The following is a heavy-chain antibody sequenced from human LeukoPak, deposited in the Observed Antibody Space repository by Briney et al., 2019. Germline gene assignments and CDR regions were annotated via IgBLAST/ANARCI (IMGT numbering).Heavy chain of an antibody. CDR3: ARDFGYSSSWYWFDP. J-gene: IGHJ5*02. V-gene: IGHV4-4*07. Sequence: SETLSLTCTVSGGSISSYYWSWIRQPAGKGLEWIGRIYTSGSTNYNPSLKSRVTMSVDTSKNQFSLKLSSVTAADTAVYYCARDFGYSSSWYWFDPWGQETLVTVSS. CDR1: GGSISSYY. D-gene: IGHD6-13*01. CDR2: IYTSGST.